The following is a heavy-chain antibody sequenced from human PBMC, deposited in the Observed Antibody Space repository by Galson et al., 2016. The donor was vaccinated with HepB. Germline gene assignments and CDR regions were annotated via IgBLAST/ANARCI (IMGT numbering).Heavy chain of an antibody. V-gene: IGHV3-74*01. CDR1: GFTFSSYW. CDR3: ARVPGSYQSFDY. J-gene: IGHJ4*02. D-gene: IGHD1-26*01. Sequence: SLRLSCAASGFTFSSYWMHWVRQAPGKGLVWVSRINSDGSSTSYADSVKGRFTISRDNAKNTLDLQMNSLRAEDTAVYYRARVPGSYQSFDYWGQGTLVTVSS. CDR2: INSDGSST.